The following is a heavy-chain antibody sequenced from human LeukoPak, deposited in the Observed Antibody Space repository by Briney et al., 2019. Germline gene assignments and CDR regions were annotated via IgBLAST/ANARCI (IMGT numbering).Heavy chain of an antibody. V-gene: IGHV3-23*01. J-gene: IGHJ4*02. Sequence: PGGSLRLSCAASGFTFSSYAMSWVRQAPGKGLEWVSAISGSGGSTYYADSVKGRFTISRDNSKNTLYLQMNSLRAEDTAVYYCAKGGGGILTGYHDYWGQGTLVTVSS. CDR3: AKGGGGILTGYHDY. D-gene: IGHD3-9*01. CDR1: GFTFSSYA. CDR2: ISGSGGST.